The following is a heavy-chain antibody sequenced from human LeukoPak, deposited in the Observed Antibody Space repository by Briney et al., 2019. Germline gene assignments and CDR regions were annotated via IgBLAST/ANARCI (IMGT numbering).Heavy chain of an antibody. CDR1: GFTFSSYS. V-gene: IGHV3-21*01. CDR3: ARDQSIVGAKRSASRGHY. D-gene: IGHD1-26*01. CDR2: ISSSSSYI. J-gene: IGHJ4*02. Sequence: PEGSLRLSCAASGFTFSSYSMNWVRQAPGKGLEWVSSISSSSSYIYYADSVKGRFTISRDNAKNSLYLQMNSLRAEDTAVYYCARDQSIVGAKRSASRGHYWGQGTLVTVSS.